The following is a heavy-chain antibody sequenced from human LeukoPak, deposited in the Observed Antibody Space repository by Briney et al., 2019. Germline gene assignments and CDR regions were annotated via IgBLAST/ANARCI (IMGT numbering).Heavy chain of an antibody. Sequence: GGSLRLSCAASGFIFSNYGMHWVRQAPGKGLEWVAVIWFDGSNQYHADAVKGRFTISRDNSKNTLYLQMSSRRAEDTALYYCARDDFAGDSSGYIDYWGQGTLVTVSS. CDR3: ARDDFAGDSSGYIDY. CDR2: IWFDGSNQ. CDR1: GFIFSNYG. V-gene: IGHV3-33*01. J-gene: IGHJ4*02. D-gene: IGHD3-22*01.